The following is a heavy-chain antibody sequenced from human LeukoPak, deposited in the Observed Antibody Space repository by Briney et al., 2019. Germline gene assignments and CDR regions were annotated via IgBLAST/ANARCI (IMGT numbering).Heavy chain of an antibody. J-gene: IGHJ3*02. CDR1: GFTFSSYA. Sequence: GGSLRLSCAASGFTFSSYAMSWVRQAPGKGLEWVAFIRYDGSNKYYADSVKGRFTISRDNSKNTLYLQMNSLRAEDTAVYYCAKPIVVVIWDAFDIWGQGTMVTVSS. CDR2: IRYDGSNK. D-gene: IGHD2-21*01. V-gene: IGHV3-30*02. CDR3: AKPIVVVIWDAFDI.